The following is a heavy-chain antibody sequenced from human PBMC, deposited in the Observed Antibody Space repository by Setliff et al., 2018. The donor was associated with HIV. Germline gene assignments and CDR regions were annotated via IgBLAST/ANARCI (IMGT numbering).Heavy chain of an antibody. D-gene: IGHD6-19*01. V-gene: IGHV3-7*03. CDR3: ARDRRRRTLAGIGSYFDY. J-gene: IGHJ4*02. CDR1: GFTFGDYW. Sequence: GGSLRLSCAASGFTFGDYWMNWVRQAPGKGLEWVALINQGGSEKYHVDSVKGRFTISRDNVKNSLFLQMNSLRAEDTAMYYCARDRRRRTLAGIGSYFDYWGQGTMVTVSS. CDR2: INQGGSEK.